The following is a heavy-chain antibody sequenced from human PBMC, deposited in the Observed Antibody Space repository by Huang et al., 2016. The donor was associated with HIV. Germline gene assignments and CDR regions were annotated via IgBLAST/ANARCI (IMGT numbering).Heavy chain of an antibody. CDR3: ARDPRIQSWLNFFDY. J-gene: IGHJ4*02. CDR1: GFSISSYW. CDR2: INSDGSST. D-gene: IGHD3-22*01. V-gene: IGHV3-74*01. Sequence: EVQLVESGGGLVQPGGSLRLSCAASGFSISSYWMHWVRQAPGKGCVWCSRINSDGSSTSDADSVKGRFTISRDNAKNTLYLQMNSLRAEDTAVYYCARDPRIQSWLNFFDYWGQGTLVSVSS.